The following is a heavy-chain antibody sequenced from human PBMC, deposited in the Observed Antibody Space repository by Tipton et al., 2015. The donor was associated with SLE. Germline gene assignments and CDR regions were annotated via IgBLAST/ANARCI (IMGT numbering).Heavy chain of an antibody. D-gene: IGHD3-10*01. V-gene: IGHV4-38-2*02. CDR3: SRGVRYYGSGDYPFFYYFMDV. CDR2: VNHRGST. CDR1: LYSIGSGFY. J-gene: IGHJ6*03. Sequence: TLSLTCTVSLYSIGSGFYWDWVRQSPGRGLEWIGGVNHRGSTNYDPSLKSRVSMSVDTSKNQFSLRLSSLTAADTAVYYCSRGVRYYGSGDYPFFYYFMDVWGIGTTVTVSS.